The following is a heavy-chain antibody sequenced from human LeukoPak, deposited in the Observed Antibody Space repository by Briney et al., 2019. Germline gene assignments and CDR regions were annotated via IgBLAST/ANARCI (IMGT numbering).Heavy chain of an antibody. J-gene: IGHJ4*02. CDR2: IKSKNVGETT. Sequence: GVSLRLTCVVSGLTFDNAWRSWVRQAPGKGLDWVVSIKSKNVGETTETAAPVQGRFTISRDDSKNTVYLPMSSLKTEDTAVYYCTTGPGNSGYWGQGTLVTVSS. V-gene: IGHV3-15*01. CDR1: GLTFDNAW. D-gene: IGHD4-23*01. CDR3: TTGPGNSGY.